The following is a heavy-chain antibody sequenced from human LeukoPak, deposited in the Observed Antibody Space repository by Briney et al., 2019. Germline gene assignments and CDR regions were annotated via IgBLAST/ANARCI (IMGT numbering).Heavy chain of an antibody. CDR3: ARTYYDILTGYNPYFDY. CDR2: ITASSTAI. D-gene: IGHD3-9*01. CDR1: GFTFNTYT. J-gene: IGHJ4*02. V-gene: IGHV3-21*01. Sequence: TGGSLRLSCAASGFTFNTYTMNWVRQAPGKGLEWVSSITASSTAIYSADSVKGPFTISRDNAKNFLYLQMNSLRAEDTAVYYCARTYYDILTGYNPYFDYWGQGILVTVSS.